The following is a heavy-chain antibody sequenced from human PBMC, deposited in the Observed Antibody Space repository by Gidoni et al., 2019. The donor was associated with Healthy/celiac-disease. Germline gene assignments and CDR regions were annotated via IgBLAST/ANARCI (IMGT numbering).Heavy chain of an antibody. Sequence: EVQLVESGGGLVKPGGSLSLSCSASGFTFSSYSMNWFRQAPGKGLEWVSSISSSSSYIYYADSVKGRFTISRDNAKNSLYLQMNSLRAEDTAVYYCARTPELPEVDYWGQGTLVTVSS. CDR2: ISSSSSYI. CDR3: ARTPELPEVDY. V-gene: IGHV3-21*01. D-gene: IGHD1-26*01. CDR1: GFTFSSYS. J-gene: IGHJ4*02.